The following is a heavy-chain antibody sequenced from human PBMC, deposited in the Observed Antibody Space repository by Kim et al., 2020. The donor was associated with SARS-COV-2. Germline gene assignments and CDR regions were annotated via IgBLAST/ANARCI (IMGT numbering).Heavy chain of an antibody. V-gene: IGHV3-9*01. CDR3: TKDIDADSSGWPSIWS. Sequence: GGSLRLSCDASGFIFENYAMHWVRQAPGKGLEWLSGISWNSNSKKYADSVKGRFTISRNNAKNSLLLEMSSLRTEDTALYYCTKDIDADSSGWPSIWSWGQGTLGIVSS. CDR2: ISWNSNSK. CDR1: GFIFENYA. D-gene: IGHD6-19*01. J-gene: IGHJ5*02.